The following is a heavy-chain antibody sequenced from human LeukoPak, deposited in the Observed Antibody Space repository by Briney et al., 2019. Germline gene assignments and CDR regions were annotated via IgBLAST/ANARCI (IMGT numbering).Heavy chain of an antibody. CDR3: ARAPEGYCSGGNCSPNWFDP. CDR1: GGSISSHY. CDR2: IFYSGST. V-gene: IGHV4-59*11. D-gene: IGHD2-15*01. Sequence: SETLSLTCTVSGGSISSHYWSWIRQSPRKGLEWIGYIFYSGSTNYDSSLKSRVTISVDTSKNQFSLKLSSVTAADTAVYYCARAPEGYCSGGNCSPNWFDPWGQGTLVTVSS. J-gene: IGHJ5*02.